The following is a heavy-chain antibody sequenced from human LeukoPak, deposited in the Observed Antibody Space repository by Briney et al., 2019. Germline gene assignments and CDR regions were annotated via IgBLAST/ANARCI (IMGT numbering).Heavy chain of an antibody. D-gene: IGHD3-3*01. CDR1: GFTLSSYE. Sequence: PGGSLRLSCTVSGFTLSSYEMSWIRQAPGKGLEWVSSVDYSADSTHYADSVKGRFTISRDNSKNTLYLQMNSLRPEDTAVYYCAGHFGAWHYFDYWGQGTLVTVSS. CDR2: VDYSADST. CDR3: AGHFGAWHYFDY. J-gene: IGHJ4*02. V-gene: IGHV3-23*01.